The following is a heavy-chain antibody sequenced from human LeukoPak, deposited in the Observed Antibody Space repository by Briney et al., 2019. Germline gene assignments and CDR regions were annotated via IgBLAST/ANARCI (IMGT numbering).Heavy chain of an antibody. V-gene: IGHV4-30-4*01. Sequence: SQTLSLTCTVSGVSISSDNHQWSWIRQPPGKGLEWIGYINYSGSAYYNPSLKSRVTISVDTSKNHFSLRLSSVTAADTAVYYCARYGSGSTWFDPWGQGTLVTVSS. CDR3: ARYGSGSTWFDP. CDR1: GVSISSDNHQ. CDR2: INYSGSA. J-gene: IGHJ5*02. D-gene: IGHD3-10*01.